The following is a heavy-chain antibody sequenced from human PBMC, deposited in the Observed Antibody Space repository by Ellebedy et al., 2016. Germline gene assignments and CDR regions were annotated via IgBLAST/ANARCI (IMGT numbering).Heavy chain of an antibody. CDR3: ASSAPNDYGGNEVSDDFDY. J-gene: IGHJ4*02. CDR1: GGSISSGSYS. V-gene: IGHV4-61*02. D-gene: IGHD4-23*01. CDR2: IYTSGST. Sequence: SETLSLXXTVSGGSISSGSYSWSWIWQPAGKGLEWIGRIYTSGSTNYNPSLKSRVTMSVDTSKNQFSLKLSSVTAADTAVYYCASSAPNDYGGNEVSDDFDYWGQGTLVTVSS.